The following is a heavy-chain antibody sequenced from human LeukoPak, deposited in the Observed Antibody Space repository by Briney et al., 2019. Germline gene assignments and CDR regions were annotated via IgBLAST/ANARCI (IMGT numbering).Heavy chain of an antibody. Sequence: VASVKVSCKASGYTFTGYYMHWVRQAPGQGLEWMGWINPNSGGTNYVQKFQGRVTMTRDTSISTAYMELSRLRSDDTAVYYCARGGDYYDSSGYSRLGYWGQGTLVTVSS. D-gene: IGHD3-22*01. V-gene: IGHV1-2*02. CDR1: GYTFTGYY. J-gene: IGHJ4*02. CDR2: INPNSGGT. CDR3: ARGGDYYDSSGYSRLGY.